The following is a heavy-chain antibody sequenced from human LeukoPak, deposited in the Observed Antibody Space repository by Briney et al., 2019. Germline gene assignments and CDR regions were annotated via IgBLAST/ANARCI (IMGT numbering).Heavy chain of an antibody. J-gene: IGHJ5*01. Sequence: ASVRVSSTASGYTFTIYYMHWVRQAPGQGLEWMGINNPSSGSTSYAQTFQGRVTITRDITTSTAYMGMGRLRPRATACYNCARDRESYNWFDSWGQGTLVTVSS. V-gene: IGHV1-46*01. CDR2: NNPSSGST. CDR3: ARDRESYNWFDS. CDR1: GYTFTIYY.